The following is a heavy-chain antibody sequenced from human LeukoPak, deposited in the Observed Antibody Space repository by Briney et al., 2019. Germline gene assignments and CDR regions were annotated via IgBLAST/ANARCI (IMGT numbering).Heavy chain of an antibody. V-gene: IGHV3-30*02. CDR1: GFTFSSYG. CDR2: IRYDGSNK. Sequence: GGSLRLSCAASGFTFSSYGMHWVRQAPGKGLEWVAFIRYDGSNKYYADSVKGRFTISRDNSKNTLYLQMNSLRAEDTAVYYCARGRGDFWSGYYGYWGQGTLVTVSS. J-gene: IGHJ4*02. CDR3: ARGRGDFWSGYYGY. D-gene: IGHD3-3*01.